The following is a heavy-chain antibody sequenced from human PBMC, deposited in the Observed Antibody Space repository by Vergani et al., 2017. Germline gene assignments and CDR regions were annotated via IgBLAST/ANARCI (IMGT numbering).Heavy chain of an antibody. D-gene: IGHD6-13*01. J-gene: IGHJ5*02. Sequence: QVQLVQSGAEVKKPGASVKVSCKASGYTFTSYDINWVRQATGQGLEWMGWMNPNSGNTGYAQKFQGIVTMTRNTSISTAYKELSSLRSEDTAVYYCARGASRYSSSWYGGWFDPWGRGTLVTVSS. CDR3: ARGASRYSSSWYGGWFDP. CDR1: GYTFTSYD. CDR2: MNPNSGNT. V-gene: IGHV1-8*01.